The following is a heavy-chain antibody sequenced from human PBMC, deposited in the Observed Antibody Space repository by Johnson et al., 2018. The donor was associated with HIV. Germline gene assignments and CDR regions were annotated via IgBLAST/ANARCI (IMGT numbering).Heavy chain of an antibody. CDR3: ASWGVGSSWNHDAFDI. V-gene: IGHV3-66*02. CDR1: GFTVSSNY. J-gene: IGHJ3*02. Sequence: VQLVESGGGLVQPGGSLRLSCAASGFTVSSNYMSWVRQGPVRGLEWVSVIYSGGSTYYADSVKGRFTISRDNSKNTLYLQMNSLRAEDTAVYYCASWGVGSSWNHDAFDIWGQGTMVTVAS. D-gene: IGHD6-13*01. CDR2: IYSGGST.